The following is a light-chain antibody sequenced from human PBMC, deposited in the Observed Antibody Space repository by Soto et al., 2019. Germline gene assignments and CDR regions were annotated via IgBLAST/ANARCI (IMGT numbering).Light chain of an antibody. J-gene: IGKJ1*01. V-gene: IGKV1-39*01. CDR1: QSITTY. CDR3: QQAYGAPPT. CDR2: AAA. Sequence: DIQMTQSPSSLSASVGDRVTITCRASQSITTYLNWYQQTSGEAPKLLIYAAARLQTGVPSRFSGSGSGTDLTLTISSLQPEDFATYYCQQAYGAPPTFDQGTKVEIK.